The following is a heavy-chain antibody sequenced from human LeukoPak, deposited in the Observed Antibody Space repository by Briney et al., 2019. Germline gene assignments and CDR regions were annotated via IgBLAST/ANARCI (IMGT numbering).Heavy chain of an antibody. CDR1: GYTFTSYY. J-gene: IGHJ6*03. V-gene: IGHV1-18*04. D-gene: IGHD3-10*01. CDR3: ARDLHRVVVRGVPHYYYYMDV. CDR2: ISGYNGNT. Sequence: ASVKASCKASGYTFTSYYMHWVRQAPGQGLEWMGWISGYNGNTNYAQKLQGRVTMTSDTSTSTAYMELRSLRSDDTAVYYCARDLHRVVVRGVPHYYYYMDVWGKGTTVTISS.